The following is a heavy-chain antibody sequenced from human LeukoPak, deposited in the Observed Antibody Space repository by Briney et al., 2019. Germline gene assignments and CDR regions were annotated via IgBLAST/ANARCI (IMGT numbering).Heavy chain of an antibody. CDR3: ARDSGYIQGYAQY. J-gene: IGHJ4*02. D-gene: IGHD5-12*01. CDR1: GFSFSSYW. V-gene: IGHV3-7*05. CDR2: IKEDGSEK. Sequence: PGGSLRLSCAASGFSFSSYWMAWVRQAPGKGLEWVANIKEDGSEKYYVDSVKGRFTISRDNAKNSLYLQMSSLRAEDTALYYCARDSGYIQGYAQYWGLGTRVTVSS.